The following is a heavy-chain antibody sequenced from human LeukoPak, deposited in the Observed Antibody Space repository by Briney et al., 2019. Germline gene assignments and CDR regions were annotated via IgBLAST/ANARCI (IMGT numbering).Heavy chain of an antibody. Sequence: GGSLRLSCAASGFTFSSYAMSWVRQAPGKGLEWVSAISGSGDSTYYGDSVKGRFTISRDNSKNTLYLQMNSLRAEDTAVYYCVKTRPLDSSSWSHGDYWGQGTLVTVSS. J-gene: IGHJ4*02. CDR2: ISGSGDST. CDR3: VKTRPLDSSSWSHGDY. V-gene: IGHV3-23*01. D-gene: IGHD6-13*01. CDR1: GFTFSSYA.